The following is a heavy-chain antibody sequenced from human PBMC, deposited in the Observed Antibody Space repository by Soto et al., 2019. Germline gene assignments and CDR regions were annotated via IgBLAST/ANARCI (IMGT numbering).Heavy chain of an antibody. CDR2: IYYSGDT. D-gene: IGHD2-15*01. Sequence: QLQLQQSGPGLVKPSETLSLTCTVSGGSIGSDHYYWGWIRQSPGKGLEWIARIYYSGDTYFNPSLRSRVSISGDTSKNQFSLNVNSTTAADTAIYFCASHLIVVMVSPSPSAFDSWAQGTLVTVSS. CDR3: ASHLIVVMVSPSPSAFDS. J-gene: IGHJ4*02. CDR1: GGSIGSDHYY. V-gene: IGHV4-39*01.